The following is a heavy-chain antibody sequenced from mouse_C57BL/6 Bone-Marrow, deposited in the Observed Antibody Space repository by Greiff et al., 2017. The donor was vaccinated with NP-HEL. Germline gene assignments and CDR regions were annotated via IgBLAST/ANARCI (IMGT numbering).Heavy chain of an antibody. J-gene: IGHJ4*01. V-gene: IGHV1-53*01. CDR3: ARRGYYSNYEGFLGMDY. CDR1: GYTFTSYW. Sequence: QVQLKQPGTELVKPGASVKLSCKASGYTFTSYWMHWVKQRPGQGLDWIGNINPSNGGTNYNEKFKSKATLTVDKSSSTAYMQLSSLTSEDSAVYYCARRGYYSNYEGFLGMDYWGQGTSVTVSS. CDR2: INPSNGGT. D-gene: IGHD2-5*01.